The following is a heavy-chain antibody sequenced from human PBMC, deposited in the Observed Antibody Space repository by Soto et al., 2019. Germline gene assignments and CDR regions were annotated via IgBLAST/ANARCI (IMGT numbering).Heavy chain of an antibody. Sequence: SLRLSCAASGFTFSTYNMNWVRQAPGKGLEWVSSINGRGNYIYYTDAVKGRFTISRDNAKTSVYLQINSLRAEDTAVYYCSREYGIVRATSAFHYWGQGTLVTVSS. J-gene: IGHJ4*02. CDR2: INGRGNYI. V-gene: IGHV3-21*01. D-gene: IGHD1-26*01. CDR3: SREYGIVRATSAFHY. CDR1: GFTFSTYN.